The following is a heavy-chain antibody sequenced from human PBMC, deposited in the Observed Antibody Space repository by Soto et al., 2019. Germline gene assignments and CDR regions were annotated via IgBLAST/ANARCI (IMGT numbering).Heavy chain of an antibody. CDR1: GFTFSSYG. CDR3: ARDFALENIDY. Sequence: GGSLRLCCAASGFTFSSYGMHWVRQAPGKGLEWVAVIWYDGSNKYYADSVKGRFTISRDNSKNTLYLQMNSLRAEDTAVYYCARDFALENIDYWGQGTLVTVSS. CDR2: IWYDGSNK. J-gene: IGHJ4*02. D-gene: IGHD1-1*01. V-gene: IGHV3-33*01.